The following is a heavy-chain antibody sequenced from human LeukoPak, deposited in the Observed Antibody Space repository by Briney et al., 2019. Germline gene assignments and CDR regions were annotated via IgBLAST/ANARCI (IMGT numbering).Heavy chain of an antibody. V-gene: IGHV3-43D*03. D-gene: IGHD6-13*01. CDR2: ISWDGGST. J-gene: IGHJ4*02. Sequence: GGSLRLSCAASGFTFDDYAMHWVRQGPGRGLEWVSLISWDGGSTYYADSVKGRFTISRDNSKNSLYLQMNSLRAEDTALYYCAKDTRIAAAGTLDYWGQGTLVTASS. CDR1: GFTFDDYA. CDR3: AKDTRIAAAGTLDY.